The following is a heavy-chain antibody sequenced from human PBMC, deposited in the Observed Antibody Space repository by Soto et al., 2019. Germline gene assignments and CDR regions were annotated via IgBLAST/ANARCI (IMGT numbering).Heavy chain of an antibody. V-gene: IGHV4-59*01. CDR2: IYYSGST. D-gene: IGHD6-6*01. CDR1: GGSISSYY. CDR3: ARLTGRSIAARPSFFDP. Sequence: SETLSLTCTVSGGSISSYYWSWIRQPPGKGLEWIGYIYYSGSTNYNPSLKSRVTISVDTSKNQFSLKLSSVTAADTAVYYCARLTGRSIAARPSFFDPWGQGTLVTVSP. J-gene: IGHJ5*02.